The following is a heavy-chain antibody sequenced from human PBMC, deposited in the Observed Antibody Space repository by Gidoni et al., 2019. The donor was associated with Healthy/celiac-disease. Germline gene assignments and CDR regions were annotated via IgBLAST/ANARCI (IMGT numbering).Heavy chain of an antibody. CDR1: GGTFSSYA. Sequence: QVQLVQSGAEVKKPGSSVKVSCKASGGTFSSYAISWVRQAPGQGLEWMGGIIPIFGTANYAQKFQGRVTITADESTSTAYMELSSLRSEDTAVYYCARGGKRWLENLGRYWFDPWGQGTLVTVSS. D-gene: IGHD3-16*01. V-gene: IGHV1-69*01. CDR3: ARGGKRWLENLGRYWFDP. CDR2: IIPIFGTA. J-gene: IGHJ5*02.